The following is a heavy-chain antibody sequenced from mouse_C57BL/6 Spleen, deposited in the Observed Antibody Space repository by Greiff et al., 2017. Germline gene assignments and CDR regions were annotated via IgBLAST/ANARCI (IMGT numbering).Heavy chain of an antibody. CDR3: ARGYGSSYLFAY. CDR2: IDPSDSET. V-gene: IGHV1-52*01. Sequence: VQLQQPGAELVRPGSSVKLSCKASGYTFTSYWMHWVKQRPIQGLEWIGNIDPSDSETNYNQKFKDKATLTVDKSSSTAYMQLSSLTSEDSAVYYCARGYGSSYLFAYWGQGTLVTVSA. CDR1: GYTFTSYW. J-gene: IGHJ3*01. D-gene: IGHD1-1*01.